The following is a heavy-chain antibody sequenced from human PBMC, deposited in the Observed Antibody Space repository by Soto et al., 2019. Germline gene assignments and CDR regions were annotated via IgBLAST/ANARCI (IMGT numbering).Heavy chain of an antibody. V-gene: IGHV3-48*01. D-gene: IGHD2-2*01. Sequence: EVQLVESGGGLVQPGGSLRLSCAASGFTFSTYAMNWVRQAQGKGLEWVSYMTGGDNTKYYADSVRGRFAISRDNAKNSLYLQMNSRRAEDTAVYFCARGDETVVLPGLFYFWGQGTLVSVSS. CDR1: GFTFSTYA. CDR3: ARGDETVVLPGLFYF. J-gene: IGHJ4*02. CDR2: MTGGDNTK.